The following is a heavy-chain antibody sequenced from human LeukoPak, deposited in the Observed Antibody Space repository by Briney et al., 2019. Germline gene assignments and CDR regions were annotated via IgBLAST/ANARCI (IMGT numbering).Heavy chain of an antibody. CDR1: GYSIRSGYQ. CDR2: INYSGST. CDR3: ARGRAAAG. J-gene: IGHJ4*02. V-gene: IGHV4-38-2*02. D-gene: IGHD6-13*01. Sequence: SETLSLTCSGSGYSIRSGYQWGWTRQPPGKGLEWIGSINYSGSTYDNPSLKSRVTISVDTSKNQFSLKLSSVTAADTAVYYCARGRAAAGWGQGTLVTVSS.